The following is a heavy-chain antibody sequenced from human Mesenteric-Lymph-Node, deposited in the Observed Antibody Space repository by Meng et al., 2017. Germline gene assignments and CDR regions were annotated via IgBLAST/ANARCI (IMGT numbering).Heavy chain of an antibody. CDR2: INSDGSST. CDR3: TNDRLSH. Sequence: VQLVQCGAEVKKPGGSLRLSCAASGFTFSSYWMHWVRQAPGKGLVWVSRINSDGSSTSYADSVKGRFTISRDNAKNTVYLQMNSLRVEDSALYYCTNDRLSHWGQGALVTVSS. J-gene: IGHJ1*01. V-gene: IGHV3-74*02. D-gene: IGHD3-16*01. CDR1: GFTFSSYW.